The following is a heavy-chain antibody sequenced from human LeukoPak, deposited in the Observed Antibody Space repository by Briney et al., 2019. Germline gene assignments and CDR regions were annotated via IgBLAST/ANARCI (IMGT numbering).Heavy chain of an antibody. J-gene: IGHJ3*01. Sequence: GGSLRLSCAASGFTFSSYEMNWVRQAPGKGLEWVSYISNSGRTMFYADSVKGRFTISRDNAKNSLYLQLNSLRAEDTAVYYCARGTGGMWGQGTMVTVSS. CDR3: ARGTGGM. CDR2: ISNSGRTM. D-gene: IGHD3-16*01. V-gene: IGHV3-48*03. CDR1: GFTFSSYE.